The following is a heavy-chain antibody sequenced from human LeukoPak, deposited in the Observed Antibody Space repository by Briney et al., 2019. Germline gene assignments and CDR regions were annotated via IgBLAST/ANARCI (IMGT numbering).Heavy chain of an antibody. D-gene: IGHD3-10*01. Sequence: PGGSLRLSCAASGFTFSNYAMHWVRQAPGKGLEWMAVISYDGSNKYYADSVKGRFTISRDNSKNTLYLQMNSLRAEDTAVYYCAKDPWFGESWGQGTLVTVSS. CDR3: AKDPWFGES. CDR1: GFTFSNYA. J-gene: IGHJ5*02. CDR2: ISYDGSNK. V-gene: IGHV3-30*04.